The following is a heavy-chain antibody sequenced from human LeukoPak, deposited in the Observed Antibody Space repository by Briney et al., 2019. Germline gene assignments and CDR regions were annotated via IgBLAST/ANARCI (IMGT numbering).Heavy chain of an antibody. CDR3: AKDYEPLVGVHRWGDWFDP. CDR1: GFTFSIYA. CDR2: ISGTGGST. V-gene: IGHV3-23*01. D-gene: IGHD1-26*01. J-gene: IGHJ5*02. Sequence: PGGSLRLSCAGSGFTFSIYAMTWVRQAPGKGLEWVSLISGTGGSTYYADSVKGRFTISRDNSKNTLYLQMNSLRAEDTAVYYCAKDYEPLVGVHRWGDWFDPWGQGTLVTVSS.